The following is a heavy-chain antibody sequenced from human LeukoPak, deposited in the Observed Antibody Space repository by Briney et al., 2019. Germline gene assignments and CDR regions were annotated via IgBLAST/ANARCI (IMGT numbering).Heavy chain of an antibody. CDR2: IHHSGST. CDR1: GGSISSSNW. Sequence: SGTLSLTCAVSGGSISSSNWWSWVRQPPGKGLEWIGEIHHSGSTNYNPSLKSRVTISVDKSKNQFSLKLSSVSAADTAVYYCAKDPRRGLYYYYMDVWGKGTTVTISS. J-gene: IGHJ6*03. D-gene: IGHD3-16*01. V-gene: IGHV4-4*02. CDR3: AKDPRRGLYYYYMDV.